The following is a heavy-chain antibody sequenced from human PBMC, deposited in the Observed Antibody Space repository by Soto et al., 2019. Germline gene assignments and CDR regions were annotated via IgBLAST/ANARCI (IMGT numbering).Heavy chain of an antibody. V-gene: IGHV1-18*01. D-gene: IGHD3-3*01. J-gene: IGHJ5*02. CDR1: GYTFSNYG. Sequence: QVQLVQSGAEVKKPGASVKVSCKASGYTFSNYGISWVRQAPGQGLEWMGWITAYNGNTYYAQKYQGRVTMTTDTSTSTAYMELRSLRSDDTAVYYCARFIGNAFWSTYQDESWFDPWGQGTLVTVSS. CDR2: ITAYNGNT. CDR3: ARFIGNAFWSTYQDESWFDP.